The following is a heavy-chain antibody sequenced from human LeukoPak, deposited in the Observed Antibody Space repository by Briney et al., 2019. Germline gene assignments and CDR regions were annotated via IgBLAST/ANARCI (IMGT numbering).Heavy chain of an antibody. CDR3: ASHTYSGSYYDAFDI. CDR1: GYTFTGYY. J-gene: IGHJ3*02. D-gene: IGHD1-26*01. V-gene: IGHV1-2*02. Sequence: ASVKVSCKASGYTFTGYYMHWVRQAPGQGLEWMGWINPNSGGTNYAKKFQGRVTMTRDTYISTAYMELSRLRSDDTAVYYCASHTYSGSYYDAFDIWGQGTMVTVSS. CDR2: INPNSGGT.